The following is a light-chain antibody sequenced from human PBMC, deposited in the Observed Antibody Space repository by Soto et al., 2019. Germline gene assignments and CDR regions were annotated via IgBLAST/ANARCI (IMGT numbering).Light chain of an antibody. V-gene: IGLV2-23*01. CDR1: SSDVGSYNR. Sequence: QSVLTQPASVSGSPGQSITISCTGTSSDVGSYNRVSWYQQHPGKAPKLMIYEGTKRPSGVSTRFSGSKSGNTASLTISGLLAEDEGDYYCCSYTPTYTYVFGTGTKVTVL. J-gene: IGLJ1*01. CDR2: EGT. CDR3: CSYTPTYTYV.